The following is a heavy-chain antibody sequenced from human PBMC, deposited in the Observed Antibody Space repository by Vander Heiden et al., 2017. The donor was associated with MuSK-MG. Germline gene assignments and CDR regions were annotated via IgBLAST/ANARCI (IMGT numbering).Heavy chain of an antibody. Sequence: EVQPVESGGGLVQPGGSLRLSCAASEFTFSTYWMSWVRQAPGKGLEWVAKIKQDGSEKYYVDSVKGRFTISRDNAKNSLSLQMNSLRAEDTAVYYCARTRYVAVFDYWGQGTLVTVSS. D-gene: IGHD1-20*01. CDR3: ARTRYVAVFDY. V-gene: IGHV3-7*03. CDR2: IKQDGSEK. J-gene: IGHJ4*02. CDR1: EFTFSTYW.